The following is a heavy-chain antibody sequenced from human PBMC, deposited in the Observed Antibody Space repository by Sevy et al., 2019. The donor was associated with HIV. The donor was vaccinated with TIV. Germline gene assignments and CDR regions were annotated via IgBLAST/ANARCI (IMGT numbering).Heavy chain of an antibody. CDR2: INGHNGNT. Sequence: ASVKVSCKASGYIFTSYGISWVRQAPRQGLEWMGWINGHNGNTNYVQNLQGRVTMTTDTSTNTGYMELRSLRSDYTAVYYCARDGYDGSGYQRGLFDFWGQGTLVTVSS. D-gene: IGHD3-22*01. V-gene: IGHV1-18*01. CDR3: ARDGYDGSGYQRGLFDF. CDR1: GYIFTSYG. J-gene: IGHJ4*02.